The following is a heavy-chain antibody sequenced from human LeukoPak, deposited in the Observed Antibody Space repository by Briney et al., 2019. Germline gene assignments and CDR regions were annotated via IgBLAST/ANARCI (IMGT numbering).Heavy chain of an antibody. CDR2: INHSGST. Sequence: SETLSLTCAVYGGSFSGYYWSWIRQPPGKGLEWIGEINHSGSTNYNPSLKSRVTISVDTSKNQFSLKLSSVTAADTAVYYCHSVCGGDCYASGRLYYMDVWGKGTTVTVSS. CDR1: GGSFSGYY. J-gene: IGHJ6*03. CDR3: HSVCGGDCYASGRLYYMDV. V-gene: IGHV4-34*01. D-gene: IGHD2-21*01.